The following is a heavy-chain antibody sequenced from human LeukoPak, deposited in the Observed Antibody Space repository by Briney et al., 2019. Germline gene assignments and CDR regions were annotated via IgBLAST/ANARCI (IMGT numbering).Heavy chain of an antibody. Sequence: GGSLRLSCAASGFTVSSNYMSWVRQAPGKGLEWVSVIYSGGSTYYADSVKGRFTISRDNSKDTLYVQMNSLRAEDTAVYYCAKESLPLSNWFDPWGQGTLVTVSS. V-gene: IGHV3-53*01. CDR2: IYSGGST. J-gene: IGHJ5*02. CDR3: AKESLPLSNWFDP. CDR1: GFTVSSNY.